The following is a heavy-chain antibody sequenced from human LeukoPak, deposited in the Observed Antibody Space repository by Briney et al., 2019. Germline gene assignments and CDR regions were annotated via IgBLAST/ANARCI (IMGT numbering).Heavy chain of an antibody. D-gene: IGHD6-6*01. V-gene: IGHV4-59*08. CDR3: ARRAARPGFDY. J-gene: IGHJ4*02. Sequence: NPSETLSLTCTVSGGSISTYYWSWIRQPPGKGLEWIGYIYYNGSPNYNPSLKSRVTISVDTSKNQFSLKLNSVTAADTAVYYCARRAARPGFDYWGQGTLVTVSS. CDR2: IYYNGSP. CDR1: GGSISTYY.